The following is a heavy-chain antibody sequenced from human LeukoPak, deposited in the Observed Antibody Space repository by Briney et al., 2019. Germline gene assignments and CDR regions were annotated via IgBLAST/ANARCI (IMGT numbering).Heavy chain of an antibody. J-gene: IGHJ4*02. Sequence: GGSLRLSWAASGFTFSSYDMSWVRQAPGKGLEWVSGVSGSGGSRNYADSVKGRFTISRDNSEKTLYLQMNSLRAEDTAVYYCARGDYFDSSAYYSLDYWGQGTLVTVSS. V-gene: IGHV3-23*01. CDR3: ARGDYFDSSAYYSLDY. CDR2: VSGSGGSR. D-gene: IGHD3-22*01. CDR1: GFTFSSYD.